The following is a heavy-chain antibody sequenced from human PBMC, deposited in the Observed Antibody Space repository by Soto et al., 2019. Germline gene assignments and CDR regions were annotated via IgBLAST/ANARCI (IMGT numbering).Heavy chain of an antibody. CDR2: ISYDGSNK. V-gene: IGHV3-30*18. CDR1: GFNFSTYG. Sequence: QVQLVESGGGVVQPGRSLRLSCAASGFNFSTYGMHWVRQAPGKGLEWVAVISYDGSNKYYAESVKGRFTISRDNSKNTLYLQMNSLRAEDTAVYYCAKARKVEYSSSGGMDVWGQGTTVTVSS. D-gene: IGHD6-6*01. CDR3: AKARKVEYSSSGGMDV. J-gene: IGHJ6*02.